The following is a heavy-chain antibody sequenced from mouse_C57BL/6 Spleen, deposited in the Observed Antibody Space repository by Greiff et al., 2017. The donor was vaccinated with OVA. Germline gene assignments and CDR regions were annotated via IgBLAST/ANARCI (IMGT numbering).Heavy chain of an antibody. Sequence: QVQLKQSGAELVRPGASVTLSCKASGYTFTDYEMHWVKQTPVHGLEWIGAIDPETGGTAYNQKFKGKAILTADKSSSTAYMELRSLTSEDSAVYYCTSITTVVPDYWGQGTTLTVSS. CDR1: GYTFTDYE. J-gene: IGHJ2*01. V-gene: IGHV1-15*01. D-gene: IGHD1-1*01. CDR2: IDPETGGT. CDR3: TSITTVVPDY.